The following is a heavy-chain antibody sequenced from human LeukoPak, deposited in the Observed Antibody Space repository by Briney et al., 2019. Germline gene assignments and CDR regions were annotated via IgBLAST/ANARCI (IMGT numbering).Heavy chain of an antibody. CDR1: GGSVSGYY. J-gene: IGHJ6*02. V-gene: IGHV4-34*01. Sequence: SETLSLTCAVYGGSVSGYYWSWIRQPPGKGLEWIGEINDSGSTNYNPSLRSRVTMSVDTSKNQFSLNLSSVTAADTAVYYCARIYGGNSYYYYGMDVWGQGTTVTVSS. CDR2: INDSGST. CDR3: ARIYGGNSYYYYGMDV. D-gene: IGHD4-23*01.